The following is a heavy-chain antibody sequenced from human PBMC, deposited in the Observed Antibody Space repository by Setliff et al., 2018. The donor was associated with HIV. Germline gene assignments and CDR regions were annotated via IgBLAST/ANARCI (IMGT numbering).Heavy chain of an antibody. CDR2: IYYSGST. V-gene: IGHV4-31*03. CDR1: GGSISSGGYY. J-gene: IGHJ6*03. D-gene: IGHD3-3*01. Sequence: SETLSLTCTVSGGSISSGGYYWSWIRQHPGKGLEWIGYIYYSGSTYYNPSLKSRVTISVDRSKNQFSLRLTSVTAADTAVYYCARARFWSGYYTGDNYYYMDVWGKGTTVTVSS. CDR3: ARARFWSGYYTGDNYYYMDV.